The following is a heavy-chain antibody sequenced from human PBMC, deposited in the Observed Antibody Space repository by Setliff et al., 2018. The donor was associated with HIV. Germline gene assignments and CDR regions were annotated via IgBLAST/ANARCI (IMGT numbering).Heavy chain of an antibody. V-gene: IGHV4-31*03. J-gene: IGHJ5*02. D-gene: IGHD3-10*01. Sequence: PSETLSLTCTVSGGSISSGNYYWSWIRQHPGKGLEWIGYIYYSGSTYYNPSLKSRVTMSVDTSKNQLSLKLSSVTAADTAVYYCAREGARHYGSGRYHSWFDPWGQGTQVTVSS. CDR3: AREGARHYGSGRYHSWFDP. CDR1: GGSISSGNYY. CDR2: IYYSGST.